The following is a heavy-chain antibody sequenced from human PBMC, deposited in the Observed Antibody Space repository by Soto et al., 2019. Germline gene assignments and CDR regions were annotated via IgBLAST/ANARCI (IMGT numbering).Heavy chain of an antibody. D-gene: IGHD3-22*01. CDR2: IYSGGST. J-gene: IGHJ6*02. V-gene: IGHV3-53*01. Sequence: PGGSLRLSCAASGFTVSSNYMSWGRQAPGKGLEWVSVIYSGGSTYYADSVKGRFTISRDNSKNTLYLQMNSLRAEDTAVYYCAREGAGYYDSSGYYPFYYGMDVWGQGTTVTVSS. CDR1: GFTVSSNY. CDR3: AREGAGYYDSSGYYPFYYGMDV.